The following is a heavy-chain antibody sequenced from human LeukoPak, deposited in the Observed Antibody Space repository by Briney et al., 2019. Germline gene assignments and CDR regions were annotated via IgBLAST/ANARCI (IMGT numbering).Heavy chain of an antibody. J-gene: IGHJ5*02. CDR2: ISGSGGST. CDR1: GFTFSSYA. D-gene: IGHD3-10*01. CDR3: AKDPNYYGSVYNWFDP. Sequence: GGSPRLSCAASGFTFSSYAMSWVRQAPGKGLEWVSAISGSGGSTYYADSVKGRFTISRDNSKNTLYLQMNSLRAEDTAVYYCAKDPNYYGSVYNWFDPWGQGTLVTASS. V-gene: IGHV3-23*01.